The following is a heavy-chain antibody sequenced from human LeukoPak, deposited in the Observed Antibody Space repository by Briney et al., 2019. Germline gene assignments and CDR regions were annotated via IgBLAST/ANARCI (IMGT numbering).Heavy chain of an antibody. J-gene: IGHJ2*01. CDR2: ISGSGGST. Sequence: GGSLRLSCAASGFTFSSYAMSWVRQAPGKGLEWVSAISGSGGSTYYADSVKGRFTISRDNSKNTLYLQMNSLRAEDTAVYYCAKDPSYYDILTGYYISWYLDLWGRGTLVTVSS. CDR3: AKDPSYYDILTGYYISWYLDL. D-gene: IGHD3-9*01. CDR1: GFTFSSYA. V-gene: IGHV3-23*01.